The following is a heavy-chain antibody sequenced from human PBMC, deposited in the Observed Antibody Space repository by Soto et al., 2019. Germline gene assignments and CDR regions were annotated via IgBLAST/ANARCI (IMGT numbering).Heavy chain of an antibody. CDR3: ARQVGSGGSCYSPFDD. J-gene: IGHJ4*02. D-gene: IGHD2-15*01. Sequence: SETLSLTCTVSGGSISSYYWSWIRQPPGKGLEWIGYIYYSGSTNYNPSLKSRVTISVDTSKNQLSLKLSSVTAADTAVYYCARQVGSGGSCYSPFDDRGQGTLVNLSS. V-gene: IGHV4-59*08. CDR1: GGSISSYY. CDR2: IYYSGST.